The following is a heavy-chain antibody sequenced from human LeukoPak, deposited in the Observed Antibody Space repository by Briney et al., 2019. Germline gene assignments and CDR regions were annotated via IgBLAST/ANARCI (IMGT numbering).Heavy chain of an antibody. CDR1: GGSISGYY. D-gene: IGHD6-13*01. V-gene: IGHV4-59*08. Sequence: SETLSLTCTVSGGSISGYYWNWIRQPPGKGLEWIGYIYYSGGTDYNPSLKSRVTISVDTSKNQFSLKLSSVTAADTAVYYCARHLYSSSWRLYYYMDVWGKGTTVTISS. CDR2: IYYSGGT. J-gene: IGHJ6*03. CDR3: ARHLYSSSWRLYYYMDV.